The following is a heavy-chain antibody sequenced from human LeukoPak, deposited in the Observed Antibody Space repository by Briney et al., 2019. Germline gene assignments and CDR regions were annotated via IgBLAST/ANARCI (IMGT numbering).Heavy chain of an antibody. CDR2: IYTSGST. J-gene: IGHJ4*02. CDR1: GGSFSSGSYY. D-gene: IGHD2-21*01. CDR3: ARGGGDWGFHQSDY. Sequence: PSETLSLTCTVSGGSFSSGSYYWRWIRQPAGKGLEWIGRIYTSGSTNYNPSLKSRVTISVDTSKNQFSLKLSSVTAADTAVFYWARGGGDWGFHQSDYWGQGTLVTVSS. V-gene: IGHV4-61*02.